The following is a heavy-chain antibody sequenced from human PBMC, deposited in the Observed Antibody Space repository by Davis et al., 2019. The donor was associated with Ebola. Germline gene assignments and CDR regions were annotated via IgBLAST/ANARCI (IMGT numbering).Heavy chain of an antibody. CDR2: IKQDGSEK. CDR1: AFTFSSYW. Sequence: GESLKISCAASAFTFSSYWMTWVRQAPGRGLEWVASIKQDGSEKYYVDSVKGRFTISRDNDKNSLSLQMNGLRGEDTAVYYCARGPSTGNSFTYWGQGTLVTVSS. J-gene: IGHJ4*02. CDR3: ARGPSTGNSFTY. V-gene: IGHV3-7*01. D-gene: IGHD4-23*01.